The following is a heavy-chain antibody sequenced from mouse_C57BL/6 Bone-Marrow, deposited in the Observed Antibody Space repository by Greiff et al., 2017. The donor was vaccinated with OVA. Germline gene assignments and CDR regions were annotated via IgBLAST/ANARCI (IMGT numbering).Heavy chain of an antibody. CDR2: INPGSGGT. Sequence: QVQLQQSGAELVRPGTSVKVSCTASGYAFTNYLIEWVKQRPGQGLEWIGVINPGSGGTNYNEKFKGKATLTADKSSRTAYMQLSSLTSEDSAVYCCARREYWYFDVWGTGTTVTVSS. J-gene: IGHJ1*03. CDR1: GYAFTNYL. CDR3: ARREYWYFDV. V-gene: IGHV1-54*01.